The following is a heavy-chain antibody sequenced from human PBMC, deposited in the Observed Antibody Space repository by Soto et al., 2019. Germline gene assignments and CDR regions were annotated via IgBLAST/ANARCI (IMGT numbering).Heavy chain of an antibody. CDR1: GFTFINYA. CDR2: ISGGGDAT. D-gene: IGHD2-2*01. Sequence: EVQLLESGGGLVQPGGSLRLSCAGSGFTFINYAMNWVRQAPGKGLEWVSSISGGGDATFFADSVRGRFTISRDNSNNTVTLQMNSPGVDDTAVYYCARKILGSTSRPNYWYFDLWGRGTLVTVSS. J-gene: IGHJ2*01. CDR3: ARKILGSTSRPNYWYFDL. V-gene: IGHV3-23*01.